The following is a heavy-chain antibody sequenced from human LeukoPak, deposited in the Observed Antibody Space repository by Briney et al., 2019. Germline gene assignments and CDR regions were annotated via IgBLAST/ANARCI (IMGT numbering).Heavy chain of an antibody. D-gene: IGHD6-13*01. J-gene: IGHJ4*02. CDR1: GYSISSTYY. CDR2: IYHSGST. V-gene: IGHV4-38-2*02. CDR3: ATDPNPYSSTSGYFDF. Sequence: SETLSLTCTVSGYSISSTYYWGWIRQPPGKGLEWIGSIYHSGSTYYNPSLKSRVTISVDTSKNQFSLKLTSVTAADTAVYYCATDPNPYSSTSGYFDFWGQGALVTVSS.